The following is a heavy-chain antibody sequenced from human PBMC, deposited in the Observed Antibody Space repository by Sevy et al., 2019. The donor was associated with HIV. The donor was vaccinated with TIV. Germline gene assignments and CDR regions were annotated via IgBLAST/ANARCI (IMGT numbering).Heavy chain of an antibody. D-gene: IGHD1-26*01. CDR1: GFTFGDYT. CDR3: TRVEGATDWGMDV. CDR2: IRSKSYGGTI. V-gene: IGHV3-49*04. J-gene: IGHJ6*02. Sequence: GESLKISCTASGFTFGDYTVSWVRQAPGKGLEWVGFIRSKSYGGTIEYAASVKGRFTISKDTSKSMPYLQMNSLKTEDTALYFCTRVEGATDWGMDVWGQGTTVTVSS.